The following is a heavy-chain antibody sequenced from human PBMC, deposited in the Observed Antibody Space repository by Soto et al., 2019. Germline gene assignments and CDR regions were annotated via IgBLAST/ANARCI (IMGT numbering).Heavy chain of an antibody. Sequence: PGGSLRLSCAASGFTFSSYTMSWVRQAPGKGLEWVSVISGGGGITYYADSVKGRFTISRDNSKNTLYLQMNSLRAEDTAVYYCAKRIAPTGARGFDYWGQGALVTV. J-gene: IGHJ4*02. CDR2: ISGGGGIT. V-gene: IGHV3-23*01. D-gene: IGHD6-13*01. CDR1: GFTFSSYT. CDR3: AKRIAPTGARGFDY.